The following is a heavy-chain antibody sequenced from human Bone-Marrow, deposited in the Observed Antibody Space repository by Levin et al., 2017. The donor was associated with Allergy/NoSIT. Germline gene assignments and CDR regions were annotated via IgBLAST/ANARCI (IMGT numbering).Heavy chain of an antibody. Sequence: SETLSLTCAVYGGSFSGYYWSWIRQPPGKGLEWIGEINHSGSTNYNPSLKSRVTISVDTSKNQFSLKLSSVTAADTAVYYCARVPYCTNGVCHNWFDPWGQGTLVTVSS. V-gene: IGHV4-34*01. CDR3: ARVPYCTNGVCHNWFDP. CDR2: INHSGST. CDR1: GGSFSGYY. D-gene: IGHD2-8*01. J-gene: IGHJ5*02.